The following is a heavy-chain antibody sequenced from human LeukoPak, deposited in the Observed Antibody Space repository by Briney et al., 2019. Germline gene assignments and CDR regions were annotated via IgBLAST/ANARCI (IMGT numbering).Heavy chain of an antibody. CDR1: GYTFTGYY. Sequence: ASVKVSCKASGYTFTGYYMHWVRQAPGQGLEWMGWINPNSGGTNYAQKFQGWVTMTRDTSISTAYMELSRLRSDDTAVYYCAREGYYGSGGEFDYWGQGTLVTVSS. D-gene: IGHD3-10*01. CDR2: INPNSGGT. J-gene: IGHJ4*02. V-gene: IGHV1-2*04. CDR3: AREGYYGSGGEFDY.